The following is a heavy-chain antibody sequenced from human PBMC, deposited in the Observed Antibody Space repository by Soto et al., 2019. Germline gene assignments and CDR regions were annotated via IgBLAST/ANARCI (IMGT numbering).Heavy chain of an antibody. Sequence: QVQVQESGPGLVKPSQTLSLKCSVSGGSIGSRVYYWSWIRQHPEKGLEWIGSIYYNGNTDYNPSLRGRPTMSLDTSMNEFSLKLTSVTAADTAVHYCARDKGGAALKGSGMDVWGQGTTVTV. CDR1: GGSIGSRVYY. V-gene: IGHV4-31*02. CDR2: IYYNGNT. CDR3: ARDKGGAALKGSGMDV. D-gene: IGHD3-10*01. J-gene: IGHJ6*02.